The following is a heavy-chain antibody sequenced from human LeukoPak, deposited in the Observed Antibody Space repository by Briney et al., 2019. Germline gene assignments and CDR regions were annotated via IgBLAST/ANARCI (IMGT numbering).Heavy chain of an antibody. Sequence: AETLSLTCLVSGDSTRSRIYSGAWIRQSPGQGLEWIGSIYSDGKTYPNPSLKSRVTISVDLASSQFSLKLSSVTAADTAVYYCARQRDYSSSWYEWGRGGPSGNWFDPWGQGTLVTVSS. CDR1: GDSTRSRIYS. V-gene: IGHV4-39*01. J-gene: IGHJ5*02. D-gene: IGHD6-13*01. CDR2: IYSDGKT. CDR3: ARQRDYSSSWYEWGRGGPSGNWFDP.